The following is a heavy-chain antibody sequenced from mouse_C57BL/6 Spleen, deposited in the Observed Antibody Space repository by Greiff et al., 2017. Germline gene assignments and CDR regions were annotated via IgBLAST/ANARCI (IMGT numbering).Heavy chain of an antibody. CDR3: ARSAITTVVATDY. J-gene: IGHJ2*01. CDR2: IYPGDGDT. D-gene: IGHD1-1*01. CDR1: GYAFSSSW. Sequence: QVQLQQSGPELVKPGASVKISCKASGYAFSSSWMNWVKQRPGKGLEWIGRIYPGDGDTNYNGKFKGKATLTADKSSSTAYMQLSSLTSEDSAVYFCARSAITTVVATDYWGQGTTLTGSS. V-gene: IGHV1-82*01.